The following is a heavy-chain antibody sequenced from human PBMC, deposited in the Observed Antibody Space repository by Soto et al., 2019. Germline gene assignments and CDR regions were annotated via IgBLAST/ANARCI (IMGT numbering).Heavy chain of an antibody. D-gene: IGHD5-12*01. CDR3: AGASTWHPGAFDI. CDR2: IYYSGST. Sequence: QVQLQESGPGLVKPSQTLSLTCTVSGGSISSGGYSWTWIRQHPGKGLEWIGYIYYSGSTYYKPSLKRRLTISVVTSKNHLSLKLGSVTAADTAVYSGAGASTWHPGAFDIWGQGTTVTVSS. J-gene: IGHJ3*02. CDR1: GGSISSGGYS. V-gene: IGHV4-31*03.